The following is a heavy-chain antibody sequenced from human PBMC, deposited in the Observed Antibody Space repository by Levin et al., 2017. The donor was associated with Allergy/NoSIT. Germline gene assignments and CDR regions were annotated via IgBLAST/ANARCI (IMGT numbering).Heavy chain of an antibody. V-gene: IGHV3-49*03. CDR3: TRDRSGPHLGPGDY. CDR1: GFSFGDYA. D-gene: IGHD6-25*01. J-gene: IGHJ4*02. CDR2: IRSKTYGGTT. Sequence: GGSLRLSCTASGFSFGDYAMSWFRQAPGKGLEWVGFIRSKTYGGTTEYAASVKGRFTISRDDSKSIAYLQMNSLKTEDTGVYYCTRDRSGPHLGPGDYWGQGTLVTVSS.